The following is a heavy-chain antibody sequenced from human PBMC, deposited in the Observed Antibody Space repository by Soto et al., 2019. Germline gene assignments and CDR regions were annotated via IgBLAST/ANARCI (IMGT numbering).Heavy chain of an antibody. Sequence: TSETLSLTCTVSGGSISSGGYYWSWIRQHPGKGLEWIGYIYYSGSTYYNPSLESRVTISVDTSKNQFSLKLSSVTAADTAVYYCARSSGVAAAGPFDYWGQGTLVTVS. CDR2: IYYSGST. J-gene: IGHJ4*02. V-gene: IGHV4-31*03. CDR3: ARSSGVAAAGPFDY. D-gene: IGHD6-13*01. CDR1: GGSISSGGYY.